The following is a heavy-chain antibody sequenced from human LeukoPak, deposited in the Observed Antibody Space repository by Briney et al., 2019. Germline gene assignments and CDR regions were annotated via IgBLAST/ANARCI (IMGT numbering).Heavy chain of an antibody. D-gene: IGHD6-19*01. CDR3: ARYYSGWPFDY. CDR2: IYYSGST. Sequence: PSEPLSLTCTVSGGSISSYYWSWIRQPPGKGLEWIGYIYYSGSTNYNPSLKSRVTISVDTSKNQFSLRLTSVTAADTAVYYCARYYSGWPFDYWGQGTLVTVSS. CDR1: GGSISSYY. J-gene: IGHJ4*02. V-gene: IGHV4-59*01.